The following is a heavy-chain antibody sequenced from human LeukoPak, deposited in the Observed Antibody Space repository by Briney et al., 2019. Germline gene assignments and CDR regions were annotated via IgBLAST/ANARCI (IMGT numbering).Heavy chain of an antibody. CDR3: ARERSSQGYFDF. CDR2: IYPDDSDT. D-gene: IGHD6-6*01. J-gene: IGHJ4*02. CDR1: GYSFTSYW. V-gene: IGHV5-51*01. Sequence: PGESLKISCKGSGYSFTSYWIGWVRPMPGKGLGWMGIIYPDDSDTRYSPSFQGQVTISADKSISTAYLQRSSLKASDPAMYYCARERSSQGYFDFWGQGTLVTVSS.